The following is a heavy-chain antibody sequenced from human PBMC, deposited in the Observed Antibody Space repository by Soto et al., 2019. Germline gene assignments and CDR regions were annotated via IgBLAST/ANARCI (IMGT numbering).Heavy chain of an antibody. CDR2: LYSAGTS. Sequence: PPGGSLRLSCAASGFSVSSYYMIWVRQAPGKGLEWVSVLYSAGTSFYADSVKGRFTVSRDNSKNTVYLQMHNLTAEDTAVYYCARSGVLRGDAFDIWGQGTKVTVSS. CDR3: ARSGVLRGDAFDI. J-gene: IGHJ3*02. D-gene: IGHD3-3*01. CDR1: GFSVSSYY. V-gene: IGHV3-53*01.